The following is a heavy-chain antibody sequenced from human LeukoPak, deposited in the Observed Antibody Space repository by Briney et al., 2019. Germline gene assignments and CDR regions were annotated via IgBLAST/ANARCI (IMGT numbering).Heavy chain of an antibody. Sequence: GGSLRLSCAASGFTFSSYAMSWVRQAPGKGLEWVSAISGSGGSTYYADSVKGRFTISRDNSKNTLYLQMNSLRAEDTAVYYCAKDKTVWFGELLYYFDYWGQGTLVTVSS. CDR3: AKDKTVWFGELLYYFDY. CDR2: ISGSGGST. D-gene: IGHD3-10*01. V-gene: IGHV3-23*01. J-gene: IGHJ4*02. CDR1: GFTFSSYA.